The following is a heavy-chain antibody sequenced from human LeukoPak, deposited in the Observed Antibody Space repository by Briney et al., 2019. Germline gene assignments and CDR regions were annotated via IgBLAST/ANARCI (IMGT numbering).Heavy chain of an antibody. D-gene: IGHD3-22*01. V-gene: IGHV3-23*01. CDR3: AKGTRSDSSGYLYYFDY. J-gene: IGHJ4*02. CDR1: EFTFSSYA. CDR2: ISGSGGST. Sequence: HPGGSLRLSCAASEFTFSSYAMAWVRQAPGQGLEWVSTISGSGGSTYYADSVKGRFTISRDNSKNTMYLQMNSLRAEDTAVYYCAKGTRSDSSGYLYYFDYWGQGTLVTVSS.